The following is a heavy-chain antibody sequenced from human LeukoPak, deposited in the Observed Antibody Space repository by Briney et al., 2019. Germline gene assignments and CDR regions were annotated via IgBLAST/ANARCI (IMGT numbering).Heavy chain of an antibody. Sequence: PGRSPRLSCAASGFTFRRYGMHWVRQAPGKGLEWVAVIYFDGSNKYYAHSVKGRFTISRDNSKNTLYLQLNTLKAEDTAVYYCARVRDSSGWFGIDYWGQGTLVTVSS. CDR1: GFTFRRYG. D-gene: IGHD6-19*01. V-gene: IGHV3-33*01. CDR3: ARVRDSSGWFGIDY. J-gene: IGHJ4*02. CDR2: IYFDGSNK.